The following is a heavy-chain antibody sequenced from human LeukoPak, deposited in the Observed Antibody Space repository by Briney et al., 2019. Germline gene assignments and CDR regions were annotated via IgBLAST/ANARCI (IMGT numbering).Heavy chain of an antibody. CDR1: GFTFDDYA. J-gene: IGHJ3*02. CDR3: AKASSSWHDAFDI. V-gene: IGHV3-9*01. D-gene: IGHD6-13*01. CDR2: VSWNSGSI. Sequence: GGSLRLSCAASGFTFDDYAMHWVRQAPGKGLEWVSGVSWNSGSIGYADSVKGRFTISRDNAKNSLYLQMNSLRAEDTALYYCAKASSSWHDAFDIWGQGTMVTVSS.